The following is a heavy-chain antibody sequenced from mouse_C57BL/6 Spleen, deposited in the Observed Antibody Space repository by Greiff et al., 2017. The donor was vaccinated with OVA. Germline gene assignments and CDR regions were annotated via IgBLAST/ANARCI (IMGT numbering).Heavy chain of an antibody. Sequence: VQGVESGPELVKPGASVKISCKASGYAFSSSWMNWVKQRPGKGLEWIGRIYPGDGDTNYNRKFKGKATLTADKSSSTAYMQLSSLTSEDSAVYFCARRSVVAPLDYWGQGTTLTVSS. V-gene: IGHV1-82*01. CDR2: IYPGDGDT. CDR3: ARRSVVAPLDY. CDR1: GYAFSSSW. J-gene: IGHJ2*01. D-gene: IGHD1-1*01.